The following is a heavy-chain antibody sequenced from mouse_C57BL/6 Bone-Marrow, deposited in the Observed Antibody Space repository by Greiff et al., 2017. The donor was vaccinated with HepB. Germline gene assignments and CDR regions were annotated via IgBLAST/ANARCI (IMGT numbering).Heavy chain of an antibody. D-gene: IGHD1-1*01. CDR1: GYTFTDYE. CDR2: IDPETGGT. J-gene: IGHJ2*01. V-gene: IGHV1-15*01. Sequence: VKLQESGAELVRPGASVTLSCKASGYTFTDYEMHWVKQTPVHGLEWIGAIDPETGGTAYNQKFKGKAILTADKSSSTAYMELRSLTSEDSAVYYCTRGQYYYGSSGNFDYWGQGTTLTVSS. CDR3: TRGQYYYGSSGNFDY.